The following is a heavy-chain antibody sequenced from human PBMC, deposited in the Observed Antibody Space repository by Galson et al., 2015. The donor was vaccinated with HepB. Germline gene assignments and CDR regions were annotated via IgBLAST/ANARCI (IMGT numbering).Heavy chain of an antibody. CDR3: ARDTRGGAKSQPDY. Sequence: SLRLSCAASGFTFSIYAMNWIRQAPGKGLEWVSSISYSGRNIFYADSVKGRFTISRDNAKNSVDLQMNSLRDEDTAVYYCARDTRGGAKSQPDYWGLGTLVSVSS. V-gene: IGHV3-21*01. J-gene: IGHJ4*02. D-gene: IGHD3-10*01. CDR2: ISYSGRNI. CDR1: GFTFSIYA.